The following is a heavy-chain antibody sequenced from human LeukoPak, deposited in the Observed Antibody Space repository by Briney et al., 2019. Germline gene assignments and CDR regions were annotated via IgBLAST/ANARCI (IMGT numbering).Heavy chain of an antibody. CDR2: ISSSSSYI. CDR1: GFTFSSYS. J-gene: IGHJ3*02. CDR3: ARDLASVVVITREDAFDI. D-gene: IGHD3-22*01. V-gene: IGHV3-21*01. Sequence: GGSLRLSCAASGFTFSSYSMNWVRQAPGKGLEGVSSISSSSSYIYYADSVKGRFTISRDNAKNSLYLQMNSLRAEDTAVYYCARDLASVVVITREDAFDIWGQGTMVTVSS.